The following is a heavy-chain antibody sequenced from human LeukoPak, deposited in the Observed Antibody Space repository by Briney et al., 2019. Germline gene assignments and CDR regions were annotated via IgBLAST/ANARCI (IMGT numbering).Heavy chain of an antibody. CDR2: IWYDGSNK. CDR3: AKDQGIAVAGHHFDY. CDR1: GFTFSSYG. J-gene: IGHJ4*02. Sequence: GGSLRLSCAASGFTFSSYGTHWVRQAPGKGLEWVAVIWYDGSNKYYADSVKGRFTISRDNSKNTLYLQMNSLRAEDTAVYYCAKDQGIAVAGHHFDYWGQGTLVTVSS. V-gene: IGHV3-33*06. D-gene: IGHD6-19*01.